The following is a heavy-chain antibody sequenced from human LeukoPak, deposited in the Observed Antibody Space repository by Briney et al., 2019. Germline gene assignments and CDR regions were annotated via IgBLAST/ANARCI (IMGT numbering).Heavy chain of an antibody. D-gene: IGHD2-2*01. J-gene: IGHJ3*02. Sequence: GGSLRLSCAASGCTFSSYWLSWVRKAPGKGLEWVANIKQDGSEKYYVDSVKGRFTISRDNAKNSLYLQMNSLRAEDTAVYYCATTQTYCSSTSCIRCAFDIWGQGTMVTVSS. CDR2: IKQDGSEK. CDR1: GCTFSSYW. V-gene: IGHV3-7*01. CDR3: ATTQTYCSSTSCIRCAFDI.